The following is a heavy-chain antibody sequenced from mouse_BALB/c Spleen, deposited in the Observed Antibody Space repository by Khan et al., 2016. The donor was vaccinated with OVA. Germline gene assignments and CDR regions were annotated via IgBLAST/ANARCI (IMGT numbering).Heavy chain of an antibody. CDR3: ARRGLRWDFAY. Sequence: QVQLKQSGAELAKPGASVKMSCKASGYTFINYWILWVKQRPGRGLEWIGYINPSTGYTEYNQNFKDKATLTADKSSSTAYMQLSSLTSEDSAVYYCARRGLRWDFAYWGQGTTLTVSA. CDR1: GYTFINYW. V-gene: IGHV1-7*01. CDR2: INPSTGYT. D-gene: IGHD1-1*01. J-gene: IGHJ2*01.